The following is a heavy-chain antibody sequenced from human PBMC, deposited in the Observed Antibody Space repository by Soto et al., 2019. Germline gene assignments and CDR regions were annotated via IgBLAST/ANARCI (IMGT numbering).Heavy chain of an antibody. J-gene: IGHJ6*02. Sequence: ASVKVFCKASGYTFTSYGISWVRQAPGQGLEWMGWISAYNGNTNYAQKLQGRVTMTTDTSTSTAYMELRSLRSDDTAVYYCARVGCSSTSCYLSPYYYYGMDVWGQGTTVTVSS. CDR3: ARVGCSSTSCYLSPYYYYGMDV. D-gene: IGHD2-2*01. CDR1: GYTFTSYG. CDR2: ISAYNGNT. V-gene: IGHV1-18*01.